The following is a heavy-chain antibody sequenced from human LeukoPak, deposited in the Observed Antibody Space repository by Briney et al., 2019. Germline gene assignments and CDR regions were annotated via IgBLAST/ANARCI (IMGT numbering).Heavy chain of an antibody. D-gene: IGHD3-22*01. V-gene: IGHV3-15*01. CDR2: IKSKTDGGTT. CDR1: GFTFSNAW. J-gene: IGHJ3*02. Sequence: NPGGSLRLSCAASGFTFSNAWMSWVRQAPGKGLEWVGRIKSKTDGGTTDYAAPVKGRFTISRDDSKNTLYLQMNSLKTEDTAVYYCTTLDSSGYYLDAFDIWGQGTMVTVSS. CDR3: TTLDSSGYYLDAFDI.